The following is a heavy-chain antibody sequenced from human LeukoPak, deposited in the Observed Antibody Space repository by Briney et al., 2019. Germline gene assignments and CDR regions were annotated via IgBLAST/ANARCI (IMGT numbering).Heavy chain of an antibody. CDR3: ARGRPHGNDY. J-gene: IGHJ4*02. CDR2: ISWNSGNI. V-gene: IGHV3-9*01. Sequence: GGSLRLSCAASGFSFDDYAMHWVRQAPGKGLEWVSGISWNSGNIGYADSVKGRFSISRDNAKNTLYLQMNSLRVEDKAVYYCARGRPHGNDYWGQGTLVTVSS. D-gene: IGHD4-23*01. CDR1: GFSFDDYA.